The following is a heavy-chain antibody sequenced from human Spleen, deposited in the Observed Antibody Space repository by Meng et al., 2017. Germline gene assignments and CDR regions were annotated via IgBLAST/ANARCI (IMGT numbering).Heavy chain of an antibody. CDR2: INPKSGDT. D-gene: IGHD6-13*01. CDR1: GYNFPDYY. CDR3: AMSSSSWYTHWFDP. V-gene: IGHV1-2*06. Sequence: ASVKVSCKPSGYNFPDYYIHWVRRSPGQGLEWMGRINPKSGDTHYAQKLQGRVTLTTDSSTSTAYMELRSLTSDDTAVYYCAMSSSSWYTHWFDPWGQGTLVTVSS. J-gene: IGHJ5*02.